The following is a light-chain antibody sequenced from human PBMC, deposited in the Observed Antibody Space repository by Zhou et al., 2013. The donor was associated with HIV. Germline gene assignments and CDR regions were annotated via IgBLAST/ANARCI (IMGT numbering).Light chain of an antibody. J-gene: IGKJ1*01. CDR3: QQYHSYWT. Sequence: DIQMTQSPSALSASVGDRVTITCRASQSISNWLAWYQQKSGRAPKLLIYKASYLESGVPSRFTGSGSATEFTLTINSLQPDDFATYYCQQYHSYWTFGQGTKVEI. V-gene: IGKV1-5*03. CDR1: QSISNW. CDR2: KAS.